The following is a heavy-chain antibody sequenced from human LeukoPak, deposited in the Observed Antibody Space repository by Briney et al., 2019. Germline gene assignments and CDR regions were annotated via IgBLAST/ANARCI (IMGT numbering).Heavy chain of an antibody. J-gene: IGHJ4*02. V-gene: IGHV3-53*01. Sequence: GGSLRLSCAASGFTVSSNYLSWVRQAPGKGLEWVSVIYRGGETYYADSVKGRFTISRDNCKNTLYLQMNSLRAEDTAVYYCARAQYCSGGSCYGDYWGQGTLVTVSS. D-gene: IGHD2-15*01. CDR3: ARAQYCSGGSCYGDY. CDR2: IYRGGET. CDR1: GFTVSSNY.